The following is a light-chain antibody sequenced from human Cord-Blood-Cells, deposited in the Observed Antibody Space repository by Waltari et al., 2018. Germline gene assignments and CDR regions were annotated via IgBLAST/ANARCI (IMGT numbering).Light chain of an antibody. J-gene: IGLJ2*01. Sequence: QSALTQPASVSGSPGQSITISCIGTSSDVGGYNYFSWYQQHPGKAPKLMIYDVSKLPSGVSNRFSGSKSGNTASLTISGLQAEDEADYYCSSYTSSSTVVFGGGTKLTVL. CDR2: DVS. CDR3: SSYTSSSTVV. V-gene: IGLV2-14*01. CDR1: SSDVGGYNY.